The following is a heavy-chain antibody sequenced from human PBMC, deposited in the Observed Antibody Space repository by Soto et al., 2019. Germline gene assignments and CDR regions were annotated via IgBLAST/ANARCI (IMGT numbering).Heavy chain of an antibody. V-gene: IGHV4-59*06. J-gene: IGHJ4*01. Sequence: PSETLSLTCTVSGASISRYYWSWIRQPPGKGLEWIGYIYYSGSAYYNPSLKSRVTISVDTSKNQFSLKLSSVTAADTAVYYCASRLAFIGGEYYFDYWGQGTLVTVSS. CDR3: ASRLAFIGGEYYFDY. CDR2: IYYSGSA. CDR1: GASISRYY. D-gene: IGHD1-26*01.